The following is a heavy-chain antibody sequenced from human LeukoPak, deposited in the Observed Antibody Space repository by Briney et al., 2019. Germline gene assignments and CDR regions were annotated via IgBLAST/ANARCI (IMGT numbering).Heavy chain of an antibody. D-gene: IGHD2-21*02. Sequence: SETLSLTCAVSGGSISSGGYSWSWIRQPPGKGLEWIGYIYHSGSTYYNPSLKSRVTISVDRSKNQFSLKLSSVTAADTAVYYCAREEVTATDAFDIWGQGTMVTVSS. CDR3: AREEVTATDAFDI. CDR1: GGSISSGGYS. CDR2: IYHSGST. J-gene: IGHJ3*02. V-gene: IGHV4-30-2*01.